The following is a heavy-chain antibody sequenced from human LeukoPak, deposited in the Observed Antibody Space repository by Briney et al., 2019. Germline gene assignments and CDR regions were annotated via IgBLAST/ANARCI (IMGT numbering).Heavy chain of an antibody. CDR2: ISYDGSNK. D-gene: IGHD3-9*01. J-gene: IGHJ6*02. V-gene: IGHV3-30*18. CDR3: AKDRGTFDWLSSDYYYYGMDV. Sequence: PGGSLRLSCAASGFTFSSCGMHWVRQAPGKGLEWVAVISYDGSNKYYADSVKGRFTISRDNSKNTLYLQMNSLRAEDTAVYYCAKDRGTFDWLSSDYYYYGMDVWGQGTTVTVSS. CDR1: GFTFSSCG.